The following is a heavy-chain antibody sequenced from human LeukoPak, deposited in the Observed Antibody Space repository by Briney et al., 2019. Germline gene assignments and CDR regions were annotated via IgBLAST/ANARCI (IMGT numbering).Heavy chain of an antibody. Sequence: GGSLRLYCAASGFSLSSSWMSWVREAPGKGREWVANIKEDGSDKYYVDSVNDRFSTSIDNARNALYLQMNSLRAGDTAVYYCTLVHVAGVLDFWRQETLVTVSS. CDR2: IKEDGSDK. CDR3: TLVHVAGVLDF. D-gene: IGHD6-19*01. CDR1: GFSLSSSW. V-gene: IGHV3-7*03. J-gene: IGHJ4*02.